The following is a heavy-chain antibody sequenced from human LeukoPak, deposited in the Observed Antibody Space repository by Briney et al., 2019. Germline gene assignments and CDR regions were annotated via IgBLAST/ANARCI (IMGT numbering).Heavy chain of an antibody. J-gene: IGHJ5*02. Sequence: ASVKVSCKVSGYTLTELSMHWVRQAPGKGLEWMGGFDPEDGETIYAQKFQGRVTMAEDTSTDTAYMELSRLRSDDTAVYYCARDLVTAIHNWFDPWGQGTLVTVSS. CDR2: FDPEDGET. CDR3: ARDLVTAIHNWFDP. D-gene: IGHD2-21*02. V-gene: IGHV1-24*01. CDR1: GYTLTELS.